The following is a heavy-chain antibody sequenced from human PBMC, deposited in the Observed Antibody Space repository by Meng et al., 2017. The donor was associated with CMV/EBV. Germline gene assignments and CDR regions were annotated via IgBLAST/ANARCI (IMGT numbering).Heavy chain of an antibody. CDR2: IRYDGSNK. V-gene: IGHV3-30*02. CDR1: GFTFSSYG. D-gene: IGHD2-2*01. CDR3: GREYQLLFDY. J-gene: IGHJ4*02. Sequence: GGSLRLSCAASGFTFSSYGMHWVRQAPGKGLEWVAFIRYDGSNKYYADSVKGRFTISRDNSKNTLYLQMNSLRAEDTAVYYCGREYQLLFDYWGQGTLVTVSS.